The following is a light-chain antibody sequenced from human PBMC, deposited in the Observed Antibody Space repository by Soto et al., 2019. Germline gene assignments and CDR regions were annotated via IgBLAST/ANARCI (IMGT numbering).Light chain of an antibody. CDR2: DVS. CDR1: RSDVGGYNY. V-gene: IGLV2-14*01. J-gene: IGLJ1*01. Sequence: QSALTPPASVSGSPGQSITISCTGTRSDVGGYNYVSWYQQHPGKAPKLMIYDVSNRPSGVSNRFSGSKSGNTASLTISGLQAEDEADYYCSSYTSSSTPYVFGTGTKLTVL. CDR3: SSYTSSSTPYV.